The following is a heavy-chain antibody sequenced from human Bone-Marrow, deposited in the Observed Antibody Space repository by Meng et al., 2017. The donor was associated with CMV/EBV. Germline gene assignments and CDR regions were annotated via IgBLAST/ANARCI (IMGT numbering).Heavy chain of an antibody. CDR1: GYTFTSYD. D-gene: IGHD3-3*01. CDR3: ARGGGTVRFLEDLHY. Sequence: ASVKVSCKTSGYTFTSYDINWVRQATGQGLEWMGWMNPNTGNTGVAQKFQDRVTMTRDTSITTAYMELSSLRSEDTAVYYCARGGGTVRFLEDLHYWGQGTLVTVSS. J-gene: IGHJ4*02. V-gene: IGHV1-8*01. CDR2: MNPNTGNT.